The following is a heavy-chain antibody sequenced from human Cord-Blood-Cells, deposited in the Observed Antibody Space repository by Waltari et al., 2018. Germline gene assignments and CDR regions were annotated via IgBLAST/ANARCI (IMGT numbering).Heavy chain of an antibody. V-gene: IGHV3-30-3*01. Sequence: QVQLVASGGGVVQPGRSLRRACAASGFTFSSYAMPWVRQAPGKGLEWVAVISYDGSNKYYADSVKGRFTISRDNSKNTLYLQMNSLRAEDTAVYYCARGEYVVVPAAIDYWGQGTLVTVSS. CDR1: GFTFSSYA. CDR3: ARGEYVVVPAAIDY. D-gene: IGHD2-2*01. CDR2: ISYDGSNK. J-gene: IGHJ4*02.